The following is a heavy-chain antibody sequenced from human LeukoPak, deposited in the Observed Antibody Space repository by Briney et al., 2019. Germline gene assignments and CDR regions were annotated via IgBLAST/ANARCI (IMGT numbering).Heavy chain of an antibody. CDR1: GGSFSGYY. D-gene: IGHD3-22*01. V-gene: IGHV4-34*01. CDR3: ARDPPNYYDSSGAGAFDI. CDR2: IYYSGST. Sequence: PSETLSLTCAVYGGSFSGYYWSWIRQPPGKGLEWIGSIYYSGSTYYNPSLKSRVTISVDTSKNQFSLKLSSVTAADTAVYYCARDPPNYYDSSGAGAFDIWGQGTMVTVSS. J-gene: IGHJ3*02.